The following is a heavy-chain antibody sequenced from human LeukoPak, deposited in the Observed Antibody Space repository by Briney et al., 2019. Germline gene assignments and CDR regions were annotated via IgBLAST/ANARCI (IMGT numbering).Heavy chain of an antibody. V-gene: IGHV3-53*01. D-gene: IGHD1-26*01. J-gene: IGHJ1*01. CDR1: GFTVSSSY. Sequence: PGGSLRLSCAASGFTVSSSYMSWVRQAPGKGLEWVSVLYSGGNTLYTDTVRGRFTISRDNSKNTLFLQMNSLRAEDTAVYFCVRELAVGATNEYFQDWGQGTLVTVSS. CDR3: VRELAVGATNEYFQD. CDR2: LYSGGNT.